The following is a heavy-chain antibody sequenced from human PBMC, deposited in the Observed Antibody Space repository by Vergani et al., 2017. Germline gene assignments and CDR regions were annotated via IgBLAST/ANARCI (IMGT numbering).Heavy chain of an antibody. D-gene: IGHD3-22*01. CDR3: AKGGLRIFDY. CDR1: GFTFDDYA. CDR2: ISWNSGSI. J-gene: IGHJ4*02. Sequence: VQLVESGGGVVQPGRSLRLSCAASGFTFDDYAMHWVRQAPGKGLEWVSGISWNSGSIGYADSVKGRFTISRDNAKNSLYLQLNSLRAEDTALYYCAKGGLRIFDYWGQGTLVTVSS. V-gene: IGHV3-9*01.